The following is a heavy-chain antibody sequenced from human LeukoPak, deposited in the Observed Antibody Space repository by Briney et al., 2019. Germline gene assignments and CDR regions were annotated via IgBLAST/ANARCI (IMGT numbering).Heavy chain of an antibody. CDR1: GFIFDDYA. CDR3: ARESERSRWYDY. CDR2: ISGDGGST. Sequence: GGSLRLSCAAPGFIFDDYAIHWVRQAPGKGLEWVSLISGDGGSTFYADSVKGRFTISRDNSKNSLYLQMSSLRGEDTALYYCARESERSRWYDYWGQGTLVTVSS. J-gene: IGHJ4*02. D-gene: IGHD6-19*01. V-gene: IGHV3-43*02.